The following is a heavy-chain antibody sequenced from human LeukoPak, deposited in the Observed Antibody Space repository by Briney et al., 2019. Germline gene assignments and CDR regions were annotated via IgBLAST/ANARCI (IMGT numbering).Heavy chain of an antibody. V-gene: IGHV4-59*01. Sequence: SETLSLTCAVYGGSFSGYYWSWIRQPPGKGLEWIGYIYNSGSTNYNPSLKSRVTISVDTSKNRFSLKLSSVTAADTAVYYCARGSWAGYGGNPVEFDPWGQGTLVTVSS. CDR2: IYNSGST. D-gene: IGHD4-23*01. CDR1: GGSFSGYY. J-gene: IGHJ5*02. CDR3: ARGSWAGYGGNPVEFDP.